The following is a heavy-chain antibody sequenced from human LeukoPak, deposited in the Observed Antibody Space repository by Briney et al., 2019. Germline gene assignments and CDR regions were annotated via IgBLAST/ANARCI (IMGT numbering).Heavy chain of an antibody. CDR3: ARGLDIVVAPAAALYFDY. V-gene: IGHV4-34*01. D-gene: IGHD2-2*03. CDR2: INHSGST. Sequence: SETLSLTCAVYGGSFSGYYWSWIRQPPGKGLEWIGEINHSGSTNYNPSLKSRVTISVDTSKNQFSLKLSSVTAADTAVYYCARGLDIVVAPAAALYFDYWGQGTLVTVSS. J-gene: IGHJ4*02. CDR1: GGSFSGYY.